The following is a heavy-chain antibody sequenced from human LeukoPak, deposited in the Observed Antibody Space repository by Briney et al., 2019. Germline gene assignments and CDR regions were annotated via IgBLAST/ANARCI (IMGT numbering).Heavy chain of an antibody. J-gene: IGHJ4*02. CDR2: IYSSGST. D-gene: IGHD6-13*01. CDR3: VDSSSWSRFDY. Sequence: PSETLSLTCSVSGGSLSNYYWTWIRQPPGKGLEWIGYIYSSGSTNYNPSLKSRVTLSVDTSKTQFSLNLSSVTAADTAVYYCVDSSSWSRFDYWGRGTLVTVSS. CDR1: GGSLSNYY. V-gene: IGHV4-4*08.